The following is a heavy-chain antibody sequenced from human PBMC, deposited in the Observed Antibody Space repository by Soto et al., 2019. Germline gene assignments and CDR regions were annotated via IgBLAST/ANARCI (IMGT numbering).Heavy chain of an antibody. J-gene: IGHJ4*02. CDR2: INPSGGST. D-gene: IGHD3-22*01. Sequence: ASVKVSCKASGYTFTSYYMHWVRQAPGQGLEWMGIINPSGGSTSYAQKFQGRVTMTRDTSTSTVYMELSSLRSEDTAVYYCARVYYYDSSGKTKARYYFDYWGQGTLVTVSS. CDR1: GYTFTSYY. CDR3: ARVYYYDSSGKTKARYYFDY. V-gene: IGHV1-46*01.